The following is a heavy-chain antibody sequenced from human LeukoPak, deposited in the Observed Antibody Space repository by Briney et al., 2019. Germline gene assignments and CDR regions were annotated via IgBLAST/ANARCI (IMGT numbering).Heavy chain of an antibody. CDR3: AKTDCSSTSCLPDY. CDR2: ISGSGGST. D-gene: IGHD2-2*01. Sequence: PGGSLRLSCAASGFTLSSYAMSWVRQAPGKGLEWVSAISGSGGSTYYADSVEGRFTISRDNSKNTLYLQMNSLRAEDTAVYYCAKTDCSSTSCLPDYWGQGTLVTVSS. CDR1: GFTLSSYA. V-gene: IGHV3-23*01. J-gene: IGHJ4*02.